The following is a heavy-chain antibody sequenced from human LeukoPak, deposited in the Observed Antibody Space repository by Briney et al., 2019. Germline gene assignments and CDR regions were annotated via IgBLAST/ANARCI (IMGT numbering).Heavy chain of an antibody. D-gene: IGHD6-6*01. CDR3: ARGGLYSSSSFYYYYYMDV. CDR1: GGSFSGYY. V-gene: IGHV4-34*01. CDR2: INHSGST. Sequence: SETLSLTCAVYGGSFSGYYWSWIRQPPGKGLEWIGEINHSGSTNHNPSLKSRVTISVDTSTNQLSLKVSSVTAADTAVYYCARGGLYSSSSFYYYYYMDVWGKGTTVTVSS. J-gene: IGHJ6*03.